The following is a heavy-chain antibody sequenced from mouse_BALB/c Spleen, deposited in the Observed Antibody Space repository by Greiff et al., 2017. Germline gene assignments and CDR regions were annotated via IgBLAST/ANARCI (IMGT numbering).Heavy chain of an antibody. V-gene: IGHV1-14*01. CDR1: GYTFTSYV. CDR3: AIYYGSSYWYFDV. D-gene: IGHD1-1*01. CDR2: INPYNDGT. Sequence: VQLQQSGPELVKPGASVKMSCKASGYTFTSYVMHWVKQKPGQGLEWIGYINPYNDGTKYNEKFKGKATLTSDKSSSTAYMELSSLTSEDSAVYYCAIYYGSSYWYFDVWGAGTTVTVSS. J-gene: IGHJ1*01.